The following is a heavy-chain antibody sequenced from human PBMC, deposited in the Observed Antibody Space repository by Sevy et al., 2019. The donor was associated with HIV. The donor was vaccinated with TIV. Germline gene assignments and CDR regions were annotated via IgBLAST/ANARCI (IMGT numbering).Heavy chain of an antibody. CDR1: GFTLSNFG. J-gene: IGHJ4*02. V-gene: IGHV3-30*02. Sequence: GGSLRLSCVASGFTLSNFGMHWVRQAPGKGLEWVAFIRYDGTIKYSADSVKGRFTISRDNSENTLFLQMNSVRVEDTAAYYCAKASAEAVTGGGYLDYWGQGTLVTVSS. CDR2: IRYDGTIK. D-gene: IGHD6-19*01. CDR3: AKASAEAVTGGGYLDY.